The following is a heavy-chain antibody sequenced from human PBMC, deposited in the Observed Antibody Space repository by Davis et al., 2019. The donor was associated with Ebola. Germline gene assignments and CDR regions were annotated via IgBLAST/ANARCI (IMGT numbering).Heavy chain of an antibody. CDR2: IYHSGST. D-gene: IGHD3-10*01. CDR3: ARGGWFGDYFDY. J-gene: IGHJ4*02. V-gene: IGHV4-30-2*01. Sequence: MPSETLSLTCAVSGGSISSGGYSWSWIRQPPGKGLEWIGYIYHSGSTYYNPSLKSRVTISVDRSKNQFSLKLSSVTAADTAVYYCARGGWFGDYFDYWGQGTLVTVSS. CDR1: GGSISSGGYS.